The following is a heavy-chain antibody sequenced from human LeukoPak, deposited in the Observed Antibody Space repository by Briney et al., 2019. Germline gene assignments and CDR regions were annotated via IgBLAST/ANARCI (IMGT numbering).Heavy chain of an antibody. Sequence: GASVTVSCKASGYTFTGYYMHWVRQAPGQGLEWMGWINPNSGGTNYAQKFQGRVTMTRDTSISTAYMELSRLRSDDTAVYYCARVDSGSYSGSLDYWGQGTLVTVSS. D-gene: IGHD1-26*01. CDR2: INPNSGGT. V-gene: IGHV1-2*02. CDR1: GYTFTGYY. CDR3: ARVDSGSYSGSLDY. J-gene: IGHJ4*02.